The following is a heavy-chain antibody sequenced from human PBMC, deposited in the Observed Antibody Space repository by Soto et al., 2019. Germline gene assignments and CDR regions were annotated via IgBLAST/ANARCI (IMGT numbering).Heavy chain of an antibody. Sequence: GGSLRLSCAVSGFTFINTGISWVRQAPGQGLEWVSAITGNGDTTYYADSVKGRFTISRDNSKSTLYLQMNSLRAEDTAVYYCAKIDGYFDYWGQGTLVTVSS. CDR3: AKIDGYFDY. CDR2: ITGNGDTT. CDR1: GFTFINTG. J-gene: IGHJ4*02. V-gene: IGHV3-23*01. D-gene: IGHD3-22*01.